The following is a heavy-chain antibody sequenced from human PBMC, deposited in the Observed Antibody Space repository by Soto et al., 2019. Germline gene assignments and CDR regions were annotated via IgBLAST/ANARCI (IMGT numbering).Heavy chain of an antibody. J-gene: IGHJ6*03. CDR1: GFTFSSYS. CDR2: ISSSSSYI. D-gene: IGHD3-3*01. V-gene: IGHV3-21*01. CDR3: ARRRGFWSGYYGGTYYYYMDV. Sequence: GGSLRLSCAASGFTFSSYSMNWVRQAPGKGLEWVSSISSSSSYIYYADSVKGRFTISRDNAKNSLYLQMNSLRAEDTAVYYCARRRGFWSGYYGGTYYYYMDVWGKGTTVTVSS.